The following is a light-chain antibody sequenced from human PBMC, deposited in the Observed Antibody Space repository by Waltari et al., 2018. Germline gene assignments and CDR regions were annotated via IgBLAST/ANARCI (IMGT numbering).Light chain of an antibody. CDR2: AAS. CDR1: QGISSY. J-gene: IGKJ4*01. CDR3: QQYYSYPRV. V-gene: IGKV1-8*01. Sequence: AIRMTRSPPPRSAPTGDRVTITCRASQGISSYLAWYQQKPGKAPKLLIYAASTLQSGVPSRFSGSGSGTDFTLTISCLQSEDFATYYCQQYYSYPRVFGGGTKVEIK.